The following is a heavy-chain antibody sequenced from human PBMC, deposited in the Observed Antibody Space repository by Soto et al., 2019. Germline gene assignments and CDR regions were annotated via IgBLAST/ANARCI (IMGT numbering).Heavy chain of an antibody. CDR1: GFAFSSYA. Sequence: GGSLRLSCAGSGFAFSSYAMSWVRQAPGKALEWVSAISGSGGSTYYADSVKGRFTISRDNSKNTLYLQMNSLRAEDTAVYYCAKERLVRFFDPGDYYYGMDVWGQGTTVTVSS. J-gene: IGHJ6*02. D-gene: IGHD3-9*01. V-gene: IGHV3-23*01. CDR3: AKERLVRFFDPGDYYYGMDV. CDR2: ISGSGGST.